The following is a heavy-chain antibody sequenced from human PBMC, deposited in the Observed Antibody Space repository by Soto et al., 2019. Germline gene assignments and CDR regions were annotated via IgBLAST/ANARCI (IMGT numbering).Heavy chain of an antibody. Sequence: GGSLRLSCAASGFTFSSYAMSWVRQAPGKGLEWVSAISGSGGSTYYADSVKGRFTISRDNSKNTLYLQMNSLRAEDTAVYYCAKVAHYYDSSGYYYFDDWGQGTLVTVSS. J-gene: IGHJ4*02. CDR3: AKVAHYYDSSGYYYFDD. CDR2: ISGSGGST. CDR1: GFTFSSYA. V-gene: IGHV3-23*01. D-gene: IGHD3-22*01.